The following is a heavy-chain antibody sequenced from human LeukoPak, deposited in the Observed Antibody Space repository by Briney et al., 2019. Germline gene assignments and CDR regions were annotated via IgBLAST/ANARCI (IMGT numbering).Heavy chain of an antibody. Sequence: GGSLRLSCAASGFTFSSYAMSWVRQAPGKGLEWVSAISGSGGSTYYADSVKGRFTISRDNSKNTLYLQMNSLRAEDTAVYYCARDSHFYDILTGYYYWGQGTLVTVSS. CDR2: ISGSGGST. J-gene: IGHJ4*02. V-gene: IGHV3-23*01. D-gene: IGHD3-9*01. CDR1: GFTFSSYA. CDR3: ARDSHFYDILTGYYY.